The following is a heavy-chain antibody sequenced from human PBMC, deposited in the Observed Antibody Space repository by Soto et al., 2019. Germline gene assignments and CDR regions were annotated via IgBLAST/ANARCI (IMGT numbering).Heavy chain of an antibody. Sequence: SETLSLTCTVSGDSISSSNYFWGWIRQPPGKGLEWIGTIFYSGSTYYNPSLKSRVTISVDTSKNQFSLRLISATAADTALYYCARRYGWLYFDYWGQGSLVTVSS. V-gene: IGHV4-39*01. CDR2: IFYSGST. CDR3: ARRYGWLYFDY. D-gene: IGHD6-19*01. J-gene: IGHJ4*02. CDR1: GDSISSSNYF.